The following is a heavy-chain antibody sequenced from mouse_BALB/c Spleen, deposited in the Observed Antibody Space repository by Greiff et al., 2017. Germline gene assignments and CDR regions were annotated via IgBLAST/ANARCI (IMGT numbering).Heavy chain of an antibody. CDR2: ISCYNGAT. Sequence: LVKTGASVKISCKASGYSFTGYYMHWVKQSHGKSLEWIGYISCYNGATSYNQKFKGKATFTVDTSSSTAYMQFNSLTSEDSAVYYCAREGNYGYYAMDYWGQGTSVTVSS. CDR1: GYSFTGYY. CDR3: AREGNYGYYAMDY. D-gene: IGHD2-1*01. J-gene: IGHJ4*01. V-gene: IGHV1S34*01.